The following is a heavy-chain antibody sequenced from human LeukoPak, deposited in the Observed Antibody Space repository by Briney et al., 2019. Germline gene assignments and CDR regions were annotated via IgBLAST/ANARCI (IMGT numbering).Heavy chain of an antibody. V-gene: IGHV3-66*01. J-gene: IGHJ6*02. Sequence: GGSLRLSCAASGFTVNSIYMTWVRQAPGKGLEWVSVIYSGGSTYYADSVKGRFTISRDNSKNTLYLQMNILRAEDTAMYYCARGPQRGAPANYYAMDVWGQGTTVTVSS. D-gene: IGHD3-10*01. CDR3: ARGPQRGAPANYYAMDV. CDR2: IYSGGST. CDR1: GFTVNSIY.